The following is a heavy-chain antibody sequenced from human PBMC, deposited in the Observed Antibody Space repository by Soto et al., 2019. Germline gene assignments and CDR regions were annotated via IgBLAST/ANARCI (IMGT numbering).Heavy chain of an antibody. CDR3: ARVGELGPSDAFDI. CDR2: IKQDGSEK. Sequence: GESLKISCAASGFTFSSYWMSWVRQAPGKGLEWVANIKQDGSEKYYVDSVKGRFTISRDNAKNSLYLQMNSLRAEDTAVYYCARVGELGPSDAFDIWGQGTMVTVSS. D-gene: IGHD7-27*01. V-gene: IGHV3-7*03. J-gene: IGHJ3*02. CDR1: GFTFSSYW.